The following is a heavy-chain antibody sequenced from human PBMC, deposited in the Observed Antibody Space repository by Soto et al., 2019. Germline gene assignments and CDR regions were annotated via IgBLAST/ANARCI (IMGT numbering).Heavy chain of an antibody. CDR3: ARGPSCGGDCYLFVY. CDR2: INPGGGRT. J-gene: IGHJ4*02. CDR1: GYTFTSYY. Sequence: AAVKVSCKASGYTFTSYYIHWVRQAPGQGLEWVAMINPGGGRTKNAQMFQGRVTLTRDTSAGTVDMELSSLTSDDTAVYYCARGPSCGGDCYLFVYSDPGSLLTLSS. D-gene: IGHD2-21*02. V-gene: IGHV1-46*01.